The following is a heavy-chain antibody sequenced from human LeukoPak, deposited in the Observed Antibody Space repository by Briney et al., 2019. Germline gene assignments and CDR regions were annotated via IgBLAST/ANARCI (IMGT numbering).Heavy chain of an antibody. CDR2: INPNSGGT. CDR3: ARSTGYDVFDY. J-gene: IGHJ4*02. Sequence: ASVKVSCKASGYTFTGYYMHWVRQAPGQGLEWMGWINPNSGGTNYAQKFQGRVTMTRDASINTAYMELSRLRSDDTAVYYCARSTGYDVFDYWGQGTLVTVSS. D-gene: IGHD5-12*01. V-gene: IGHV1-2*02. CDR1: GYTFTGYY.